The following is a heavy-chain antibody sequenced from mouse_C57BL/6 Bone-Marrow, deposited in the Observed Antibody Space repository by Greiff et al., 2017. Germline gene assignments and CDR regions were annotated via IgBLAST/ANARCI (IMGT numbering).Heavy chain of an antibody. CDR3: ARYGWLLLYFDV. V-gene: IGHV1-64*01. CDR1: GYTFTSYW. D-gene: IGHD2-3*01. J-gene: IGHJ1*03. Sequence: VQLQQPGAELVKPGASVKLSCKASGYTFTSYWMHWVKQRPGQGLEWIGLIHPNSGSTNYTEKFKSKATLSVDKSSSTASMQLSSLTSEDSTVYYCARYGWLLLYFDVWGTGTTVTVSS. CDR2: IHPNSGST.